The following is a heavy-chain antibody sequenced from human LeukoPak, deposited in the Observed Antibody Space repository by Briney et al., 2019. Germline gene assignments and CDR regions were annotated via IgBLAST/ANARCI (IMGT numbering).Heavy chain of an antibody. CDR3: AREVYCSSTSCPPYFDY. CDR2: INPNSGGT. J-gene: IGHJ4*02. CDR1: GGTFSSYA. V-gene: IGHV1-2*04. Sequence: ASVKVSCKASGGTFSSYAISWVRQAPGQGLEWMGWINPNSGGTNYAQKFQGWVTMTRDTSISTAYMELSRLRSDDTAVYYCAREVYCSSTSCPPYFDYWGQGTLVTVSS. D-gene: IGHD2-2*01.